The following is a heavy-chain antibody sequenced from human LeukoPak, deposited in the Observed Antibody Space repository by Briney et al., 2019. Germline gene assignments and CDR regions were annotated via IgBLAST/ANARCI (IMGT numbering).Heavy chain of an antibody. Sequence: SETLSLTCTVSGGSISSYYWSWIRQPPGKRLEWIGYIHYSGSTNYNPSLKSRVTISVDTSKNQFSLKLSSVTAADTAVYYCAHSSWYYYFDYWGQGTLVTVSS. CDR3: AHSSWYYYFDY. D-gene: IGHD6-13*01. J-gene: IGHJ4*02. CDR2: IHYSGST. V-gene: IGHV4-59*01. CDR1: GGSISSYY.